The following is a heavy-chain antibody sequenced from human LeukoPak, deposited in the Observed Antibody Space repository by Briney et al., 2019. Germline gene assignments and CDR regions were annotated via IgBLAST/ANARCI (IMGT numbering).Heavy chain of an antibody. V-gene: IGHV1-69*04. CDR1: GGTFSSYA. CDR3: ATSNYYDSSGYYSNAFDI. D-gene: IGHD3-22*01. J-gene: IGHJ3*02. Sequence: SVKVSCKASGGTFSSYAISWVRQAPGQGLEWMGRIIPILGIANYAQKFTITADKSTSTAYMELSSLRSEDTAVYYCATSNYYDSSGYYSNAFDIWGQGTMVTVSS. CDR2: IIPILGIA.